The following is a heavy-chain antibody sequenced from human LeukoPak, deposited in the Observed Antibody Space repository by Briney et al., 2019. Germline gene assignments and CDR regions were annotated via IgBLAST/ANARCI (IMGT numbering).Heavy chain of an antibody. CDR1: GFTFGRHW. D-gene: IGHD3-22*01. J-gene: IGHJ4*02. CDR3: AREGSDYYDSSGHDFDF. V-gene: IGHV3-7*01. CDR2: IKPDGSEK. Sequence: AGGSLRLSCAASGFTFGRHWMNWVRQAPGKGLEWVANIKPDGSEKYYVDSVKGRFTVSRDNAKNSLYLQMSSLRAEDTAVYYCAREGSDYYDSSGHDFDFWGQGTLVTVSS.